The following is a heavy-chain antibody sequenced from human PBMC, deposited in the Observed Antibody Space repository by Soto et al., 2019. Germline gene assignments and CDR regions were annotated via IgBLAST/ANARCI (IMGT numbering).Heavy chain of an antibody. D-gene: IGHD6-13*01. J-gene: IGHJ6*04. CDR3: ERRGYGSRWPNVYMDV. CDR2: ISNNGAHT. V-gene: IGHV3-64*01. CDR1: GFTFSNYE. Sequence: EAQLVESGGGLVQPGGSLRLSCAASGFTFSNYEMHWVRQAPGKGLEYVSGISNNGAHTDYAKSVKGRFTISRDNSENTLYHQMGSLRAEDMALYYCERRGYGSRWPNVYMDVWGKGTTVTVSS.